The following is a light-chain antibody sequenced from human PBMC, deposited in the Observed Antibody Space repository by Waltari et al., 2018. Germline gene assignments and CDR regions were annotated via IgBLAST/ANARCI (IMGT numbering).Light chain of an antibody. V-gene: IGLV1-44*01. CDR3: ATWDDNLNGPL. CDR1: SSNIGGNI. Sequence: QSILTQPPSASGTPGQRVTISCSGSSSNIGGNIVNWYQQLPGTAPKLLIHSDNQRPSGVPDRFSGSRSGTSGSLAISGLQSEDEADYYCATWDDNLNGPLFGGGTKLTVL. J-gene: IGLJ2*01. CDR2: SDN.